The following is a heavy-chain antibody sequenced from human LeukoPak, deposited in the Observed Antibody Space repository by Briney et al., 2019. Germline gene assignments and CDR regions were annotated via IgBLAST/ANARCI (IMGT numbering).Heavy chain of an antibody. J-gene: IGHJ4*02. D-gene: IGHD6-19*01. CDR2: ISCYNGDT. V-gene: IGHV1-18*01. CDR3: ARDPTNTSGRYAFFDY. Sequence: GASVKVSCKASGYTFNKHGISWVRQAPGQGLEWMGWISCYNGDTHYAQKFQGRVTMTTDTSTTTAYMELRSLRSGDTALYYCARDPTNTSGRYAFFDYWGQGTLVTVSS. CDR1: GYTFNKHG.